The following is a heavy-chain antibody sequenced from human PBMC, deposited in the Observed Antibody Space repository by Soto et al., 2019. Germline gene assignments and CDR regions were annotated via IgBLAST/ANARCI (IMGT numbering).Heavy chain of an antibody. CDR2: IYYSGST. Sequence: SETLSLTCTVSGGSISSYCWSWIREPPGKGLEWIGYIYYSGSTNYNPSLKSRVTISVDTSKNQFSLKLSSVTAADTAVYYCAGAKIVVVPAAMRRYNWFDPWGQGPLVTVSS. V-gene: IGHV4-59*01. CDR3: AGAKIVVVPAAMRRYNWFDP. D-gene: IGHD2-2*01. J-gene: IGHJ5*02. CDR1: GGSISSYC.